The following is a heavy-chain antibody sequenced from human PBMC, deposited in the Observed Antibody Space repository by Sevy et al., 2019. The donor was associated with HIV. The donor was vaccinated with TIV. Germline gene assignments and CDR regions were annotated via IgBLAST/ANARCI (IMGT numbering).Heavy chain of an antibody. CDR2: IKQDGSEK. CDR1: GFTFSSYW. D-gene: IGHD3-16*01. CDR3: ATSGGET. V-gene: IGHV3-7*01. J-gene: IGHJ5*02. Sequence: GGSLRLSCAASGFTFSSYWMNWIRQAPGKGLEWVANIKQDGSEKYYVDSVKGRFTISRDNAKNSLYLEMNTLKAEDTAVYYCATSGGETWGQGTLVTVSS.